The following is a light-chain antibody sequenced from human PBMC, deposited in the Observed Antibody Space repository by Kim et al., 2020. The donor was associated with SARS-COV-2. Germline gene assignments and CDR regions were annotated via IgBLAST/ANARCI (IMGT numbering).Light chain of an antibody. CDR1: QSVGKN. V-gene: IGKV3-15*01. CDR3: QHYNEWSLT. J-gene: IGKJ4*01. Sequence: SVTPGDRASLSCRASQSVGKNLAWYQQKAGQTPRLLIYYASIRAPGVPARFSGSGSETDFTLTISSLQSEDFAVYYCQHYNEWSLTFGGGTKLEI. CDR2: YAS.